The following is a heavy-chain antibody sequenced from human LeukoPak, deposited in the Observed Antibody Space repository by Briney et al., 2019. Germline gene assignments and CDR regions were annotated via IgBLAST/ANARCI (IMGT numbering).Heavy chain of an antibody. CDR1: GYTFTSYG. D-gene: IGHD3-22*01. CDR2: ISAYNGNT. Sequence: ASVKVSCKASGYTFTSYGISWVRQAPGQGLEWKGWISAYNGNTNYAQKLQGRVTMTTDTSTSTAYMELRSLRSDDTAVYYCARDRYYDSSGYYYIPFDYWGQGTLVTVSS. CDR3: ARDRYYDSSGYYYIPFDY. V-gene: IGHV1-18*01. J-gene: IGHJ4*02.